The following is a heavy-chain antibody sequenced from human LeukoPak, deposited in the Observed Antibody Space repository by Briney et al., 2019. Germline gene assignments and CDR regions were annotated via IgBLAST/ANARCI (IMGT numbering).Heavy chain of an antibody. D-gene: IGHD4/OR15-4a*01. V-gene: IGHV1-2*02. J-gene: IGHJ3*02. CDR2: INPNSDGT. CDR3: ARDPGQVPPNAFDI. Sequence: ASVKVSCKVSGYIFTGYYMHWVRQVPGQGLEWMGWINPNSDGTNYAQKFQGRVTMTTDTSINTAYMELSRLRSDDTAVYYCARDPGQVPPNAFDIWGQGTMVTVSS. CDR1: GYIFTGYY.